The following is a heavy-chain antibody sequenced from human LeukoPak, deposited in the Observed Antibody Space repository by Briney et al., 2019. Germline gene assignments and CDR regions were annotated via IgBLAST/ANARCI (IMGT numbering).Heavy chain of an antibody. CDR1: GGTFSSYA. J-gene: IGHJ1*01. D-gene: IGHD3-22*01. Sequence: SVKVSCKASGGTFSSYAISWVRQAPGQGLEWMGRIIPILGIANYAQKFQGRVTITADKSTSTAYMELRSLRSEDTAVFYWARGGSYYDNSGYYDTFQHWGQGTLVTVSS. CDR3: ARGGSYYDNSGYYDTFQH. V-gene: IGHV1-69*04. CDR2: IIPILGIA.